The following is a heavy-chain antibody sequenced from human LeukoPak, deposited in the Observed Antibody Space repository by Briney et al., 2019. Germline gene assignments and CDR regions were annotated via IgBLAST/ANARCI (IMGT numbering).Heavy chain of an antibody. CDR3: ARAQVGATRGSFDY. V-gene: IGHV1-69*05. CDR1: GGTFSRYA. D-gene: IGHD1-26*01. Sequence: ASVKVSCKASGGTFSRYAISWVRQAPGQGLEWMGGIIPIFGTANYAQKFQGRVTITTDESTSTAYMELSSLRSEDTAVYYCARAQVGATRGSFDYWGQGTLVTVSS. J-gene: IGHJ4*02. CDR2: IIPIFGTA.